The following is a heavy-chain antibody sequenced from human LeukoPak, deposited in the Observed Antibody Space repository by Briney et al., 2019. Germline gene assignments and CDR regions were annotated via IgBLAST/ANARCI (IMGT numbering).Heavy chain of an antibody. J-gene: IGHJ6*02. Sequence: PGGSLRLSCAASGFTFSSYSMNWVRQAPGKGLEWVSYISSSSSTIYYADSVKGRFTISRDNAKNSLYLQMNSLRAEDTAVYYCARRADDYYYYGMDVWGQGTTVTVSS. CDR1: GFTFSSYS. CDR2: ISSSSSTI. D-gene: IGHD3-3*01. V-gene: IGHV3-48*04. CDR3: ARRADDYYYYGMDV.